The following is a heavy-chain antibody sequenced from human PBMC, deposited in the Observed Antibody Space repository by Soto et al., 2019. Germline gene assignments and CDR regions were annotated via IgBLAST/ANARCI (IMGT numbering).Heavy chain of an antibody. D-gene: IGHD3-10*01. V-gene: IGHV1-8*01. CDR2: MQPSSGRT. CDR3: AQGAPRGVDY. Sequence: QVQLVQSGAEVREPGASVKVSCKASGYSFTSLDINWVRQTTGQGLEWMGWMQPSSGRTGYAQKFQGRVTMTRDTSINKASMDLGTQPSDAPPFYSCAQGAPRGVDYWGQGPWSPSPQ. J-gene: IGHJ4*02. CDR1: GYSFTSLD.